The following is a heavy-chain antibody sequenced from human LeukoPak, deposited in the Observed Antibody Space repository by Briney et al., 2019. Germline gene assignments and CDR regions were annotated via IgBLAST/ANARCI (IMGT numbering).Heavy chain of an antibody. D-gene: IGHD6-6*01. CDR1: GFTFSSYW. V-gene: IGHV3-7*01. J-gene: IGHJ4*02. CDR3: ARVETGIAARTAR. CDR2: IKQDGSEK. Sequence: AGGSLRLSCAASGFTFSSYWMSWVRQAPGKGLEWVANIKQDGSEKYYVDSVKGRFTISRDNAKNSLYLQMNSLRAEDTAVYYCARVETGIAARTARWGQGTLVTVSS.